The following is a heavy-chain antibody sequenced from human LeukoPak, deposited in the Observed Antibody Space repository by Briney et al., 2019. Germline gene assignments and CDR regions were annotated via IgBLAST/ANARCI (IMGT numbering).Heavy chain of an antibody. D-gene: IGHD2-2*01. V-gene: IGHV1-2*02. CDR3: ARDRTPGNY. J-gene: IGHJ4*02. Sequence: ASVKVSCKASGYTFTDYYVHWVRQAPGQGLEWMGWINPKSGDRNYVQKFQGRVTMTRDTSISTAYMELSSLRSDDTAVYYCARDRTPGNYWGQGTLVTVSS. CDR1: GYTFTDYY. CDR2: INPKSGDR.